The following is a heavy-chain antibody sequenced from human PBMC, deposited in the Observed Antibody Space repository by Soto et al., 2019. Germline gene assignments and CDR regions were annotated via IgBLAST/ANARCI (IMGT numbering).Heavy chain of an antibody. V-gene: IGHV3-21*01. CDR2: ISGTSVYI. CDR3: AREGALKPFSS. Sequence: PGGSLRLSCAASEFNFRGYAMHWVRQAPGKGLEWVSHISGTSVYIHYADSVKGRFTISRDNAKNSVYLQMDSLRVEDTAVYYCAREGALKPFSSWGQGALVTVSS. J-gene: IGHJ5*02. CDR1: EFNFRGYA.